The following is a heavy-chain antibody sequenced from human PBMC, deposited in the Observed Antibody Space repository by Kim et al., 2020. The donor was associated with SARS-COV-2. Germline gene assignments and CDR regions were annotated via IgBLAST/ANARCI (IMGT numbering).Heavy chain of an antibody. V-gene: IGHV4-34*01. CDR2: ST. Sequence: STNYTPALKSRVTISEDASKNQFALKLSSVTAADTAVYCCARAPSSWQDYWGQGTLVTVSS. J-gene: IGHJ4*02. CDR3: ARAPSSWQDY.